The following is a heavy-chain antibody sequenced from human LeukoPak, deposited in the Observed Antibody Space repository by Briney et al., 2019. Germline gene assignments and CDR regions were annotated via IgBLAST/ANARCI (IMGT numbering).Heavy chain of an antibody. CDR3: ARDRGSSGYYGGWFDP. CDR2: IYTSGST. J-gene: IGHJ5*02. D-gene: IGHD3-22*01. Sequence: SETLSLTCTVSGGSISSYYWSWIRQPAGKGLEWIGRIYTSGSTNYNPSLKSRVTISVDKSKNQFSLKLSSVTAADTAVYYCARDRGSSGYYGGWFDPWGQGTLVTVFS. V-gene: IGHV4-4*07. CDR1: GGSISSYY.